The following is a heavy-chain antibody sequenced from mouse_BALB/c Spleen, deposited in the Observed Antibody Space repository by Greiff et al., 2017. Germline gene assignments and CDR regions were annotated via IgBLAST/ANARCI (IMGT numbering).Heavy chain of an antibody. CDR1: GFNIKDTY. CDR3: ARMGSFYAMDY. J-gene: IGHJ4*01. V-gene: IGHV14-3*02. Sequence: VQLKQSGAELVKPGASVKLSCTASGFNIKDTYMHWVKQRPEQGLEWIGRIDPANGNTKYDPKFQGKATITADTSSNTAYLQLSSLTSEDTAVYYCARMGSFYAMDYWGQGTSVTVSS. D-gene: IGHD4-1*01. CDR2: IDPANGNT.